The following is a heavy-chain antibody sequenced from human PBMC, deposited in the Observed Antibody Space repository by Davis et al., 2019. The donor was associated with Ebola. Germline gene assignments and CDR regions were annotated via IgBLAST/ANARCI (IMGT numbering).Heavy chain of an antibody. CDR2: IIPIFRTT. V-gene: IGHV1-69*15. CDR3: ARPGWSGARGGFDP. D-gene: IGHD3-10*01. Sequence: RPAPAQGLEWVGMIIPIFRTTNHAQNFQGRVTITADESSGTSYMEFNSLRADDTAVYDCARPGWSGARGGFDPWGQGTLVTVSS. J-gene: IGHJ5*02.